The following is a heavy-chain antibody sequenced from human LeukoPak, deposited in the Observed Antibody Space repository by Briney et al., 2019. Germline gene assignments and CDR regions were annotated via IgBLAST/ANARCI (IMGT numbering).Heavy chain of an antibody. CDR1: GFTFDDYG. V-gene: IGHV3-20*04. CDR2: FNYNGGVT. Sequence: RPGGSLRLSCAASGFTFDDYGMSWVRQAPGKGLEWVSGFNYNGGVTGYADSVKGRFTISRDNTKNSLYLQMNSLRAEDTALYYCVRNELGTYYFDYWGQGSLVTVSS. J-gene: IGHJ4*02. CDR3: VRNELGTYYFDY. D-gene: IGHD7-27*01.